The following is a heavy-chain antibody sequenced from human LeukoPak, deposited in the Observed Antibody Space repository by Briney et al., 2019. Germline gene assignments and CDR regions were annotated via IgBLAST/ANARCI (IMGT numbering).Heavy chain of an antibody. CDR3: AKNGGAYCSGGTCYVDY. D-gene: IGHD2-15*01. V-gene: IGHV3-23*01. J-gene: IGHJ4*02. CDR2: ISGSGGST. Sequence: PGGSLRLSCAVSGFTFSSYAMSWVRQAPGKGLEWVSAISGSGGSTYYADSVKGPFTISRDNSKNTLYLQMNSVRAEDTAVYYCAKNGGAYCSGGTCYVDYWGQGTLVTVSS. CDR1: GFTFSSYA.